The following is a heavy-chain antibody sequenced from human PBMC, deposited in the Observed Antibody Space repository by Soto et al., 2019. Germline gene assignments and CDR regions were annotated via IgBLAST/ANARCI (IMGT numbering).Heavy chain of an antibody. Sequence: EVQLLESGGGLVQPGGSLRLSCAASGFTFSSYAMSWVRQAPGKGLVWVSAISGSGGSTYYADSVKGRFTISRDNSKNTLYLQMNSLRAEDTAVYYCAKFGWMVSRYFDYWGQGTLVTVSS. CDR3: AKFGWMVSRYFDY. D-gene: IGHD3-16*01. CDR2: ISGSGGST. V-gene: IGHV3-23*01. CDR1: GFTFSSYA. J-gene: IGHJ4*02.